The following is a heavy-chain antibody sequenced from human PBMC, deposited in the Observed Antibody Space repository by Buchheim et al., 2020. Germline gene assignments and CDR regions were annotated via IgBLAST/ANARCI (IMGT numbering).Heavy chain of an antibody. J-gene: IGHJ5*02. Sequence: QVRLQQWGGGLLKPSETLTLTCAVSDESFSNNYWSWIRQPPGKGPEWIGEIIHGGSTHYSSSLESRVTISIDTSKNQVFLKVNSLTAAETAVYYCARSYSSSWTQNDWLDPWGQGTL. CDR1: DESFSNNY. CDR2: IIHGGST. V-gene: IGHV4-34*12. D-gene: IGHD6-13*01. CDR3: ARSYSSSWTQNDWLDP.